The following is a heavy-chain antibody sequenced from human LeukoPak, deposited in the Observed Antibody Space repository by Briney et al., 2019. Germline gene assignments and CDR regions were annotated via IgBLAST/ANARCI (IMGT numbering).Heavy chain of an antibody. J-gene: IGHJ6*02. CDR1: GFTFSSYA. D-gene: IGHD3-10*01. Sequence: GASLRLSCAASGFTFSSYAMSWVRQAPGKGLEWVSAISGSGGSTYYADSVKGRFTISRDNSKNTPYLQMNSLRAEDTAVYYCTKQVNYYGSGIPMDVWGQGTTVTVSS. V-gene: IGHV3-23*01. CDR2: ISGSGGST. CDR3: TKQVNYYGSGIPMDV.